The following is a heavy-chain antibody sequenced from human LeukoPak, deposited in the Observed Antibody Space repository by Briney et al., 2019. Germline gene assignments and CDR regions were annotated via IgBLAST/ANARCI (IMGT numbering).Heavy chain of an antibody. V-gene: IGHV1-58*02. CDR3: AATVDIVVVPAARPLDP. D-gene: IGHD2-2*01. J-gene: IGHJ5*02. Sequence: SVKVSCTASGFTFTNSAMQWVRLARGQRLEWIGWIVVGSGNTNYAQKFQERVIITRDMSTSTAYLELSSLRSEDTAVYYCAATVDIVVVPAARPLDPWGQGTLVTVSS. CDR2: IVVGSGNT. CDR1: GFTFTNSA.